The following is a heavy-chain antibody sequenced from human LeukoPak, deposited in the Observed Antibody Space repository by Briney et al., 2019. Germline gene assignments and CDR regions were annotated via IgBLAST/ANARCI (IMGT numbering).Heavy chain of an antibody. D-gene: IGHD3-10*01. V-gene: IGHV3-23*01. CDR2: ISGSGGST. Sequence: GSLRLSCAASGFTFSSYAMRWVRQAPGKGLEWVSAISGSGGSTYYADSVKGRLTISRDNSKNTLYLQMNSLRAEDTAVYYCAKDIRRFGEFLFDYWGQGTLVTVSS. CDR3: AKDIRRFGEFLFDY. CDR1: GFTFSSYA. J-gene: IGHJ4*02.